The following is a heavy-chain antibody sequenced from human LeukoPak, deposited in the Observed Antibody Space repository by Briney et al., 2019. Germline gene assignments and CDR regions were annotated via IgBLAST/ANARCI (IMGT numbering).Heavy chain of an antibody. V-gene: IGHV3-7*01. CDR3: ARDLGDHYADYYYYGMDV. J-gene: IGHJ6*02. D-gene: IGHD4-17*01. CDR1: GFTFSSYW. CDR2: IKQDGSEK. Sequence: GGSLRLSCAAPGFTFSSYWMSWVRQAPGEGLEWVANIKQDGSEKYYVDSVKGRFTISRDNAKNSLYLQMNSLRAEDTAVYYCARDLGDHYADYYYYGMDVWGQGTTVTVSS.